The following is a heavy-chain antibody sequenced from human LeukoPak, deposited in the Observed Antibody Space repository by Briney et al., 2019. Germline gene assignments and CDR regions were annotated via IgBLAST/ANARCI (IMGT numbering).Heavy chain of an antibody. J-gene: IGHJ3*02. D-gene: IGHD3-22*01. CDR2: IYYSGST. CDR1: GGSISSSSYY. Sequence: SETLSLTCTVSGGSISSSSYYWGWIRQPPGTGLEWIGSIYYSGSTYYNPSLKSRVTISVDTSKNQFSLKLSSVTAADTAVYYCARHYYYDSSGLDDAFDIWGQGTMVTVSS. V-gene: IGHV4-39*01. CDR3: ARHYYYDSSGLDDAFDI.